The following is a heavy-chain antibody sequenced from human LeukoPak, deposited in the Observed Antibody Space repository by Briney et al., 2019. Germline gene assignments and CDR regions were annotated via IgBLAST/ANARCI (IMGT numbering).Heavy chain of an antibody. Sequence: PGGSLRLSCAASGFTFCNFAMRWVRQVPGKGLEWVSAINSDGDGTYYADSVKGRFIITRDNSENTVYLQMNTLRAEDTALYFCAKAGTDGLTHNNYYMDVWGKGTTVTVSS. D-gene: IGHD5-24*01. CDR3: AKAGTDGLTHNNYYMDV. J-gene: IGHJ6*03. V-gene: IGHV3-23*01. CDR2: INSDGDGT. CDR1: GFTFCNFA.